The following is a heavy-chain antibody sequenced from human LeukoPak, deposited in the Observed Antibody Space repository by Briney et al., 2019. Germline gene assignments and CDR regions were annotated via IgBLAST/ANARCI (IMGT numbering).Heavy chain of an antibody. D-gene: IGHD3-3*01. J-gene: IGHJ4*02. Sequence: GGSLRLSCAASGFTFSSYAMSWVRQAPGKGLEWVSAISGSGGSTYYADSVKGRFTISRDTTKNTLYLQMNSLRAEDPAVYYCAKGTRITIFGVVIIGSISPNYFDYWGQGTLVTVSS. CDR1: GFTFSSYA. CDR2: ISGSGGST. V-gene: IGHV3-23*01. CDR3: AKGTRITIFGVVIIGSISPNYFDY.